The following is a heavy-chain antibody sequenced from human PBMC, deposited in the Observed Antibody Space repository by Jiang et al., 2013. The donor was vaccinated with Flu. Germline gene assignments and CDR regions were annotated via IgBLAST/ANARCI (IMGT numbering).Heavy chain of an antibody. Sequence: QSGAEVKKPGASVKVSCKASGYTFTSYGISWVRQAPGQGLEWMGGIIPIFGTANYAQKFQGRVTITADESTSTAYMELSSLRSEDTAVYYCARDQYSSSSAQGYNYYYGMDVWGQGTTVTVSS. J-gene: IGHJ6*02. D-gene: IGHD6-13*01. CDR2: IIPIFGTA. CDR1: GYTFTSYG. V-gene: IGHV1-69*13. CDR3: ARDQYSSSSAQGYNYYYGMDV.